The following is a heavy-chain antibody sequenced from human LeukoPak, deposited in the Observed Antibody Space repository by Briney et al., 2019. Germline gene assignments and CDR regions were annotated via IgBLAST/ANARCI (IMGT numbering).Heavy chain of an antibody. D-gene: IGHD4-17*01. J-gene: IGHJ5*02. CDR1: GGSISSNSYY. Sequence: SETLSLTCTVSGGSISSNSYYWAWIRQSPGKRLEWMGSIHYGGSTYENPSLKSRVTISVDTSKNQFSLNLIYVTAADTAVYYCAGQTYGDYSANWFDPWGQGTLVTASA. CDR2: IHYGGST. CDR3: AGQTYGDYSANWFDP. V-gene: IGHV4-39*01.